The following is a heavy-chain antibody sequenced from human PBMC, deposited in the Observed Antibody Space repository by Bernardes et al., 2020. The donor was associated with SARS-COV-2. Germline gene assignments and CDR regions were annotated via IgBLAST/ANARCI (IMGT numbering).Heavy chain of an antibody. J-gene: IGHJ4*02. CDR3: ARDYYDSSGYYQPPFDY. D-gene: IGHD3-22*01. V-gene: IGHV3-11*01. Sequence: GGSLRLSCAASGFTFSDYYMSWIRQAPGKGLEWVSYISSSGSTIYYADSVKGRFTISRDNAKNSLYLQMNSLRAEDTAVYYCARDYYDSSGYYQPPFDYWGQGTLVTVSS. CDR1: GFTFSDYY. CDR2: ISSSGSTI.